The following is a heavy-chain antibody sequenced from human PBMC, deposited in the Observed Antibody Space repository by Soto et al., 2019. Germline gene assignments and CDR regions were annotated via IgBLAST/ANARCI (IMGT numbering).Heavy chain of an antibody. V-gene: IGHV4-28*03. CDR3: ARAVGCSSTSFYSYYYYGMDV. Sequence: PSETLSLTCAVSGYSISSSNWWGWIRQPPGKGLEWMGYIYYSGSTYYNPSLKSRVTMAVDTAKSQFSLKLSSVTAVDTAVYFCARAVGCSSTSFYSYYYYGMDVWGQGTTVTVSS. CDR1: GYSISSSNW. CDR2: IYYSGST. D-gene: IGHD2-2*01. J-gene: IGHJ6*02.